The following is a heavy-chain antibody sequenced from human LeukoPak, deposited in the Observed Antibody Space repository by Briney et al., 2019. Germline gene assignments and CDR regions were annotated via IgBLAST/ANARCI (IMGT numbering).Heavy chain of an antibody. V-gene: IGHV3-23*01. D-gene: IGHD3-16*01. CDR2: ISGSGGST. J-gene: IGHJ3*02. CDR1: GFTFGNYA. Sequence: GGSLRLSCVASGFTFGNYAMSWVRQAPGKGLEWVSVISGSGGSTSYTDSVKGRFTVSRDNSKNTLYLQMNSLRAEDTAVYYCAKGLHWTGGDDAFDIWGQGTMVTVSS. CDR3: AKGLHWTGGDDAFDI.